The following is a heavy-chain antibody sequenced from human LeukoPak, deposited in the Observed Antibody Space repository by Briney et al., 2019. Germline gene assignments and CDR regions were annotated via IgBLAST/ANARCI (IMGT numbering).Heavy chain of an antibody. V-gene: IGHV3-30*01. Sequence: PGGSLRLSGAASGFTFSSYAMHWVRQAPGKGLEWVAVISYDGSNKYYADSVKGRFTISRDNSKNTLYLQMNSLRAEDTAVYYCARQGGYSSSWYSVNWFDPWGQGTLVTVSS. J-gene: IGHJ5*02. D-gene: IGHD6-13*01. CDR2: ISYDGSNK. CDR1: GFTFSSYA. CDR3: ARQGGYSSSWYSVNWFDP.